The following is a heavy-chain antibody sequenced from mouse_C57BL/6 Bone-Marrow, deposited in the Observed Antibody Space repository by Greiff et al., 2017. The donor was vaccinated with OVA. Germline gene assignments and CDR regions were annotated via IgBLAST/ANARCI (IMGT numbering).Heavy chain of an antibody. CDR3: ARPYGWGYFDY. V-gene: IGHV5-17*01. D-gene: IGHD3-3*01. CDR1: GFTFSDYG. CDR2: ISSGSSTI. J-gene: IGHJ2*01. Sequence: DVQLVESGGGLVKPGGSLKLSCAASGFTFSDYGMHWVRQAPEKGLEWVAYISSGSSTIYYADTVKGRFTISRDNAKNTLFLQLTSLRSEDTAMYYCARPYGWGYFDYWGQGTTLTVSS.